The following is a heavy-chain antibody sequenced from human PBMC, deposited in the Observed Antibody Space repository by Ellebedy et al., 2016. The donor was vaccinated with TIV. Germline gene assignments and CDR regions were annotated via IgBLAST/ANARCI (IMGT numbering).Heavy chain of an antibody. D-gene: IGHD3-22*01. CDR2: ISKSDTT. J-gene: IGHJ4*02. CDR1: GFTFNSYS. CDR3: ARGHLLYYDSSGFDY. V-gene: IGHV3-48*01. Sequence: PGGSLRLSCAASGFTFNSYSMNWVRQAQGKGLEWISYISKSDTTYYAASVRGRFTISRDNDKRSLYLQMNSLRLEDTAVYYCARGHLLYYDSSGFDYWGQGTLVTVSS.